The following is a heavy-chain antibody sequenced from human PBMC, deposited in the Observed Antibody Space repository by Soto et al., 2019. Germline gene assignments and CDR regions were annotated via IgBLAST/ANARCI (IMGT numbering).Heavy chain of an antibody. CDR2: IYYSGST. D-gene: IGHD3-22*01. Sequence: SETLSLTCTVSGGSISSGDYYWSWIRQPPGKGLEWIGYIYYSGSTNYNPSLKSRVTISVDTSKNQFSLKLSSVTAADTAVYYCARDGYYYDSSGYQRVYYFDYWRQGTLVTVSS. CDR3: ARDGYYYDSSGYQRVYYFDY. CDR1: GGSISSGDYY. V-gene: IGHV4-61*08. J-gene: IGHJ4*02.